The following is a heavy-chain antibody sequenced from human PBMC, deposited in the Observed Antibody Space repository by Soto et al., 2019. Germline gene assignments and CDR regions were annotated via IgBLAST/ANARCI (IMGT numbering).Heavy chain of an antibody. V-gene: IGHV4-34*01. CDR1: GGSFGGYY. CDR3: ARGHDRIQLWCYRYYYGMDV. Sequence: SETLSLTCAVYGGSFGGYYWSWIRQPPGKGLEWIGEINHSGSTNYNPSLKSRVTISVDTSKNQFSLKLSSVTAADTAVYYCARGHDRIQLWCYRYYYGMDVWGQGTTVTVSS. J-gene: IGHJ6*02. CDR2: INHSGST. D-gene: IGHD5-18*01.